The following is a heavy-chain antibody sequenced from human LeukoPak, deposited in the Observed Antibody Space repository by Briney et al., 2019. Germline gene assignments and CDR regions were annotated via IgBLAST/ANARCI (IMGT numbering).Heavy chain of an antibody. D-gene: IGHD6-13*01. CDR1: GFSVSSNY. J-gene: IGHJ6*02. CDR3: ARDSNDSSSWDYYYYGMDV. Sequence: GGSLRLSCAASGFSVSSNYMSWVRQAPGKGLEWVSVTYSGGSTYYADSVKGRFTISRDHAKNTLYLQMNSLRAEDTAVYYSARDSNDSSSWDYYYYGMDVWGQGTTVTVSS. V-gene: IGHV3-66*01. CDR2: TYSGGST.